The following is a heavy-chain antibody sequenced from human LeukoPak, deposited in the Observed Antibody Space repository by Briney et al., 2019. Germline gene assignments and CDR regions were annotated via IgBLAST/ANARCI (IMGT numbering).Heavy chain of an antibody. J-gene: IGHJ4*02. CDR1: GFTFRSYS. D-gene: IGHD3-16*01. V-gene: IGHV3-21*01. CDR3: AKDLSWGKIDY. Sequence: GGSLRLSCAASGFTFRSYSMNWVRQAPGKGLEWVSSISSSSSYIHYADSVKGRFAISRDNAKNSLYLQMHSLRAEDTAVYYCAKDLSWGKIDYWGQGTLVTVSS. CDR2: ISSSSSYI.